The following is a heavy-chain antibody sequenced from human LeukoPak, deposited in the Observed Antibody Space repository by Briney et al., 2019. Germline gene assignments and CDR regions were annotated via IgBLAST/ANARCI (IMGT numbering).Heavy chain of an antibody. Sequence: PSETLSLTCTVSGGSISSYYWSWIRQPPGKGLEWIGYIYYSGSTNYNPSLKSRVTISVDTSKNQFSLKLSSVTAADTAVYYCARDPSYYYDSSDSTGGWFDPWGQGTLVTVSS. V-gene: IGHV4-59*01. J-gene: IGHJ5*02. CDR2: IYYSGST. D-gene: IGHD3-22*01. CDR1: GGSISSYY. CDR3: ARDPSYYYDSSDSTGGWFDP.